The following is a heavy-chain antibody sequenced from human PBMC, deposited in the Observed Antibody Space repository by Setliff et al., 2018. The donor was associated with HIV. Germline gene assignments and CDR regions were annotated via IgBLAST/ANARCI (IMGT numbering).Heavy chain of an antibody. CDR3: VRGISRFCTSTSCFRPFFDH. Sequence: PGGSLRLSCAASGFTFDDYGMSWVRQAPGKGLEWVSGINWNGGSTGYADSVKGRFTISRDNAKNSIFLQMNSLGVEDTAVYYCVRGISRFCTSTSCFRPFFDHWGRGILVTVSS. J-gene: IGHJ4*02. V-gene: IGHV3-20*04. CDR1: GFTFDDYG. D-gene: IGHD2-2*01. CDR2: INWNGGST.